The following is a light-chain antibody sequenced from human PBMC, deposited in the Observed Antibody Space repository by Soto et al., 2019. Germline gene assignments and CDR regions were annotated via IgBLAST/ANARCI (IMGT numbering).Light chain of an antibody. V-gene: IGKV3-20*01. CDR2: GTS. Sequence: EIVLTQSPGTLSLSPGERATLSCRASQSVSSSYLAWYQQKPGQAPRLLIYGTSSRATGIPDRFSGSGSATDFTLTISRLEPEDFAVYYCQQYVSSPLTFGGGTKVEIK. CDR1: QSVSSSY. CDR3: QQYVSSPLT. J-gene: IGKJ4*01.